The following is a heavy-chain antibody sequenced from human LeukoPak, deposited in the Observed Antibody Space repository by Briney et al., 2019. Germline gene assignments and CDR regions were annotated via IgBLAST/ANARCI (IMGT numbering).Heavy chain of an antibody. CDR3: ASYDYVWGCYRDFDY. CDR1: GYTFTGYY. Sequence: GASVKVSCKASGYTFTGYYMHWVRQAPGQGLEWMGRINPNSGGTNYAQKFQGRVTMTRDTSISTAYMELSRLRSDDTAVYYCASYDYVWGCYRDFDYWGQGTLVTVSS. D-gene: IGHD3-16*02. CDR2: INPNSGGT. J-gene: IGHJ4*02. V-gene: IGHV1-2*06.